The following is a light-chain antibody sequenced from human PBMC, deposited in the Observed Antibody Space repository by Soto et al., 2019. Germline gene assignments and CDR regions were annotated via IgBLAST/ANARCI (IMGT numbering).Light chain of an antibody. CDR1: QSISSY. CDR3: QQSYRSPYT. V-gene: IGKV1-39*01. Sequence: DIQMTQSPSSLSASVGDRVTITCRARQSISSYLNWYQQKPGKAPKFLIYVASTLQSGVQSRFSGSASGTDFTLTIASLPPEDFATYYCQQSYRSPYTFGQGTKLEIK. CDR2: VAS. J-gene: IGKJ2*01.